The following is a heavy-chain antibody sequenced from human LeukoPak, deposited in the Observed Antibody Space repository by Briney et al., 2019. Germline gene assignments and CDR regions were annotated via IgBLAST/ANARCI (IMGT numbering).Heavy chain of an antibody. CDR2: ISSSSSYI. V-gene: IGHV3-21*01. Sequence: GGPLRLSCAASGFTFSSYSMSWLRQAPGKGLEWVSSISSSSSYIYYADSVKGRFTISRDNAKNSLYLQMNSLRAEDTAVYYCARDRAFDIWGQGTMVTVSS. J-gene: IGHJ3*02. CDR1: GFTFSSYS. CDR3: ARDRAFDI.